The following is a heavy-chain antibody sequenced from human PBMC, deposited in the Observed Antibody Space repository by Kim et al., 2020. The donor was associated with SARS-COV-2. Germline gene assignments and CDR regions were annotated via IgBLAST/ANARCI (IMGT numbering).Heavy chain of an antibody. CDR3: ARGLLAVFDY. Sequence: NKYYADSVKVRFTISRDNSKSTLYLQMNSLRAEDTAVYYCARGLLAVFDYWGQGTLVTVSS. D-gene: IGHD6-19*01. J-gene: IGHJ4*02. CDR2: NK. V-gene: IGHV3-33*01.